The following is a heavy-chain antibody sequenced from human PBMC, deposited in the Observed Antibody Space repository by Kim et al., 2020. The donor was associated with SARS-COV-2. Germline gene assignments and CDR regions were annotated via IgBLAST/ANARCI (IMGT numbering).Heavy chain of an antibody. J-gene: IGHJ4*02. CDR1: GFTFDDYT. CDR3: ARNYIGELSLCRWATYDY. CDR2: ISWDGGRT. Sequence: GGSLRLSCAASGFTFDDYTMHWVRQAPGKGLEWVALISWDGGRTYYADSVKGRFTISRDNSKNSLYLQMNSLRTEDTALYYCARNYIGELSLCRWATYDYWGPGTLVTVSS. V-gene: IGHV3-43*01. D-gene: IGHD3-16*02.